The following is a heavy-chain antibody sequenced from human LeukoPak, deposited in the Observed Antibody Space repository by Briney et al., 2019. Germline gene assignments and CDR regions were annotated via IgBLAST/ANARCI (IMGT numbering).Heavy chain of an antibody. CDR3: ARAQYLRGCDY. CDR1: GGSFSGYY. Sequence: PSETLSLTCAVYGGSFSGYYWSWIRQPPGKGLEWIGEINHSGSTNYNPSLKSRVTISVDTSKNQFFLKLSSVTAADTAVYYCARAQYLRGCDYRGQGTLVTVSS. V-gene: IGHV4-34*01. CDR2: INHSGST. J-gene: IGHJ4*02. D-gene: IGHD3-10*01.